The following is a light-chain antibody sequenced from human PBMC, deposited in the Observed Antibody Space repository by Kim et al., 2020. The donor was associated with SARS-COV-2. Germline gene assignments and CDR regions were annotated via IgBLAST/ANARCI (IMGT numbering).Light chain of an antibody. V-gene: IGLV2-14*03. CDR2: DVS. Sequence: GQSNTISCPGTSSDVGGYNYVSSYQRHPGKAPKLMFYDVSNRPSGVSNRFSGSKAGNTASLTISGLQAEDEADYYCSSYTSSSTSVFGGGTQLTVL. J-gene: IGLJ3*02. CDR1: SSDVGGYNY. CDR3: SSYTSSSTSV.